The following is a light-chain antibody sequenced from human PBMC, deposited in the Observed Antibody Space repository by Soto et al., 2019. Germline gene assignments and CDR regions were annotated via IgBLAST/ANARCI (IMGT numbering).Light chain of an antibody. Sequence: QSVLTQPASVSGSPGQSITISCTGTSSDVGLYDYVSWYQQHPGKAPQLMIYAVSNRPSGVSNRFSASKSGNTASLFISGLQAEDEADYYCSSYTSDCSYVFGSGTKVTVL. CDR2: AVS. J-gene: IGLJ1*01. V-gene: IGLV2-14*01. CDR3: SSYTSDCSYV. CDR1: SSDVGLYDY.